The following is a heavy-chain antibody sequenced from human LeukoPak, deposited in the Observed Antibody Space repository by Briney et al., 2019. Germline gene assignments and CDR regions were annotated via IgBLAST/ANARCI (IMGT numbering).Heavy chain of an antibody. CDR3: ARDVGAAAGGRGGYFQH. CDR1: GGSISSSSYY. J-gene: IGHJ1*01. Sequence: SETLSLTCTVSGGSISSSSYYWSWIRQPPGKGLEWIGYIYYSGSTNYNPSLKSRVTISVDTSKNQFSLKLSSVTAADTAVYYCARDVGAAAGGRGGYFQHWGQGTLVTVSS. D-gene: IGHD6-13*01. V-gene: IGHV4-61*01. CDR2: IYYSGST.